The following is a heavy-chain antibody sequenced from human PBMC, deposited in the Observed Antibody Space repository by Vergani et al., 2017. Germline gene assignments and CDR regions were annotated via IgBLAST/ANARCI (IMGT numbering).Heavy chain of an antibody. CDR1: GFKFRDNY. CDR2: ISPGAATV. CDR3: AKNPGISTTRHYYAMDV. J-gene: IGHJ6*02. Sequence: LEESGGGSVKPGGSLRLSCAASGFKFRDNYMSWIRQAPGKGLEWVSHISPGAATVSYTDSGTGRFTVSRDNDNNSLTLDMTTLRVEDTAVYYCAKNPGISTTRHYYAMDVWGQGTTVTVSS. V-gene: IGHV3-11*04. D-gene: IGHD1-1*01.